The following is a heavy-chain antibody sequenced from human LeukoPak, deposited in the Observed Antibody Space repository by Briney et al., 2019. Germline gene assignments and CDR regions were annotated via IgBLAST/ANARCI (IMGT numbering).Heavy chain of an antibody. CDR1: GYSISSGYY. V-gene: IGHV4-38-2*02. CDR3: ARVSGLLGGWYRFDY. CDR2: IYHSGST. J-gene: IGHJ4*02. Sequence: SETLSLTCTVSGYSISSGYYWGWIRQPPGKGLEWIGSIYHSGSTYYNPSLKSQVTISVDTSKNQFSLKLSSVTAADTAVYYCARVSGLLGGWYRFDYWGQGTLVTVSS. D-gene: IGHD6-19*01.